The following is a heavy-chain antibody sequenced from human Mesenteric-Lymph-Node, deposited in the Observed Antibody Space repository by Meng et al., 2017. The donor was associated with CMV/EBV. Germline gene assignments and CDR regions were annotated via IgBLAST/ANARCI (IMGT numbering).Heavy chain of an antibody. V-gene: IGHV3-74*01. J-gene: IGHJ4*02. D-gene: IGHD3-9*01. CDR3: VRGNTGYGNFDS. Sequence: GESLKISCAASGFTFSSYWMHWVRQAPGKGLVWVSRINSGGSSINYADFVKGRFTISRDNAKITLYLQMNSLTAEDTAVYYCVRGNTGYGNFDSWGQGTLVTVSS. CDR2: INSGGSSI. CDR1: GFTFSSYW.